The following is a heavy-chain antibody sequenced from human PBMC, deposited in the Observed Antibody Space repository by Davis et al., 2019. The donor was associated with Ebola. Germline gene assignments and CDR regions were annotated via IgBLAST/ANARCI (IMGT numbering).Heavy chain of an antibody. V-gene: IGHV3-7*03. CDR2: IKQDGGEK. Sequence: GESLKISCAASGFTFSSYWMSWVRQAPGKGLEWVANIKQDGGEKYYVDSVKGRFTISRDNAKNSLYLQMNSLRAEDTAVYYCARARGITMVRGVILGIYYFDYWGQGTLVTVSS. CDR1: GFTFSSYW. CDR3: ARARGITMVRGVILGIYYFDY. J-gene: IGHJ4*02. D-gene: IGHD3-10*01.